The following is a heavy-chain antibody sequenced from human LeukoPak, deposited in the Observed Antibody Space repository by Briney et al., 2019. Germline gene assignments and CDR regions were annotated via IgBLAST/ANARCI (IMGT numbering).Heavy chain of an antibody. D-gene: IGHD4-17*01. CDR1: GGTFSSYA. Sequence: SVKVSFKASGGTFSSYAISWVRQAPGQGLEWMGRIIPILGIANYAQKFQGRVTITADKSTSTAYMELSSLRSEDTAVYYCARGDYGDSPVHFDYWGQGTLVTVSS. J-gene: IGHJ4*02. CDR3: ARGDYGDSPVHFDY. CDR2: IIPILGIA. V-gene: IGHV1-69*04.